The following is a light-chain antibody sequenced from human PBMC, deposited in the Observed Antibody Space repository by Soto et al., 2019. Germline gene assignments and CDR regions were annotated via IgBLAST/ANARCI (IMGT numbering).Light chain of an antibody. CDR1: SSNIGAGYD. CDR3: QSYDSSLIWV. V-gene: IGLV1-40*01. CDR2: GNS. J-gene: IGLJ3*02. Sequence: QSVLTQPPSVCGAPGQRVTISCTGSSSNIGAGYDVHWYQQLPGTAPKLLIYGNSNRPSGFPDRFSGSKSGTSASLAITGLQAEDEADYYCQSYDSSLIWVFGGGTKLTVL.